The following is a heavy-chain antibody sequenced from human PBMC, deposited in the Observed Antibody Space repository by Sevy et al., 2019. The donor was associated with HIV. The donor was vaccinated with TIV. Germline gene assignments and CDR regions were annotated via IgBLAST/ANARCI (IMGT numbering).Heavy chain of an antibody. V-gene: IGHV3-49*04. CDR3: TRWKGLQSIFDY. Sequence: GGSLRLSGTTSGFAFGDYAMNWVRQAPGKGLEWFDFLKSKAAGGTVDHAPSVKGRFTISRDDSKSIAYLQMNDLTTEDTAVYYCTRWKGLQSIFDYWGQGALVTVSS. J-gene: IGHJ4*02. CDR2: LKSKAAGGTV. CDR1: GFAFGDYA. D-gene: IGHD1-1*01.